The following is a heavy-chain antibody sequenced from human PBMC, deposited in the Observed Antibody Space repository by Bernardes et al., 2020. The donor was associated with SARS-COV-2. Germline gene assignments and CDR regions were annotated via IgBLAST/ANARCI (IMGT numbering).Heavy chain of an antibody. Sequence: SETLSLTCAVSGDSLTAHSWWRWVRQSPEKGLEWIGEIHHDGNTNYSPSLKSRVTFLLDKSKNQFSLRLSSVTAADTAFYYCVRNGYYSLDYWGQGTLVTVSS. CDR2: IHHDGNT. J-gene: IGHJ4*02. D-gene: IGHD3-22*01. CDR1: GDSLTAHSW. CDR3: VRNGYYSLDY. V-gene: IGHV4-4*02.